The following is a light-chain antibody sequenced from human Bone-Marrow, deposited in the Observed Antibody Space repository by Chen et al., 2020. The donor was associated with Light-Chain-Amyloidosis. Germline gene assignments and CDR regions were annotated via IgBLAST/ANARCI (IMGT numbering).Light chain of an antibody. Sequence: NFMLTPPHSSSSSPGKTVIISCTRSSGSIATNYMQWYQQRQGSSPTTVIYEDDPRPSGFPDRFSGSIDRSSNSASLTISGLKTEDEADYYCQSYHGNSQGVFGGGTKLTVL. CDR1: SGSIATNY. J-gene: IGLJ3*02. CDR3: QSYHGNSQGV. CDR2: EDD. V-gene: IGLV6-57*01.